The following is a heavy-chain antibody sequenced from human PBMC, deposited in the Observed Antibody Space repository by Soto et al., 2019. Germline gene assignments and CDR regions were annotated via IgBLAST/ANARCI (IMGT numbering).Heavy chain of an antibody. CDR2: ISAYNGNT. CDR1: GYTFTSYG. D-gene: IGHD3-22*01. CDR3: ARLYESSVYAFDL. J-gene: IGHJ3*01. V-gene: IGHV1-18*01. Sequence: QVQLVQSEAEVKKPGASVKVSCKASGYTFTSYGISWVRQAPGQGLEWMGWISAYNGNTNYAQKLQGRVTMTTDTSTSTAYMALSSLTSVDTAVYYCARLYESSVYAFDLWCQGTMVTVSS.